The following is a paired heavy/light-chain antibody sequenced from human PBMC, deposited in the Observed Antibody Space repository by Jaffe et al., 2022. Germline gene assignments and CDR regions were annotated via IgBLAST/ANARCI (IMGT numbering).Heavy chain of an antibody. J-gene: IGHJ3*02. V-gene: IGHV3-21*01. CDR2: SVSST. D-gene: IGHD2-15*01. Sequence: EVEMVESGGGLVKPGGSLRLSCVVSGITVGDYTMNWVRQAPGKGLEWVSSSVSSTKYADSVKGRFTASRDNAQSTLYLQMNNLRAEDTAVYFCARGGGYCSGVRCAHYDALDIWGHGTMVTVSS. CDR3: ARGGGYCSGVRCAHYDALDI. CDR1: GITVGDYT.
Light chain of an antibody. Sequence: DVQLTQSPSFLSASVGDRVTITCRASHDISSYLAWYQQKPGKAPNLLIYGASTLQSGVPSRFSGSGSGTEFTLTISSLQPEDFATYFCHQLNSYPVVFGPGTKVDIK. V-gene: IGKV1-9*01. CDR3: HQLNSYPVV. CDR2: GAS. CDR1: HDISSY. J-gene: IGKJ3*01.